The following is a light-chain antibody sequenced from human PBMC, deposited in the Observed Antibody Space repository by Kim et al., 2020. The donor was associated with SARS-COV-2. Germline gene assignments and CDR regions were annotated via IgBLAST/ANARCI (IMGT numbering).Light chain of an antibody. J-gene: IGKJ5*01. CDR1: QSVSSS. CDR3: QQHYYLIT. V-gene: IGKV3-11*01. CDR2: DAS. Sequence: EIVLTQSPATLSLSPGERATLSCRASQSVSSSLAWYQLKPGQAPRLLIYDASSRGTGVPSRFSGSGSGTDFTLTISSLEPEDFAVYYCQQHYYLITFGQGTRLGI.